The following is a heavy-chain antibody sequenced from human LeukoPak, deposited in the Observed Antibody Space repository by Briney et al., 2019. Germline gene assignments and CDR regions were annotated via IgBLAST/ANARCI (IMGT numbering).Heavy chain of an antibody. Sequence: SQTLSPTCTVAGASISSYYWGWIRQPPGKGLEWIGYIYYSGSTNYNPSLKSRVTISVDTSKNQFSLKLSSVTAADTAVYYCARLSISSSSYGMDVWGQGTTVTVSS. CDR1: GASISSYY. CDR3: ARLSISSSSYGMDV. J-gene: IGHJ6*02. D-gene: IGHD6-6*01. V-gene: IGHV4-59*08. CDR2: IYYSGST.